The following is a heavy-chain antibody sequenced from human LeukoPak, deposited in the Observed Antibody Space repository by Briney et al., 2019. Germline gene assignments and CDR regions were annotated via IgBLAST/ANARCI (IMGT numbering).Heavy chain of an antibody. J-gene: IGHJ4*02. CDR2: INHSGST. V-gene: IGHV4-34*01. D-gene: IGHD3-10*01. Sequence: SETLSLTCAVYGGSFSGYYWSWIRQPPGKGLEWIGEINHSGSTNYNPSLKSQVTISVDTSKNQFSLKLSSVTAADTAVYYCARGSAYYGSGSYYRLGTWDYWGQGTLVTVSS. CDR1: GGSFSGYY. CDR3: ARGSAYYGSGSYYRLGTWDY.